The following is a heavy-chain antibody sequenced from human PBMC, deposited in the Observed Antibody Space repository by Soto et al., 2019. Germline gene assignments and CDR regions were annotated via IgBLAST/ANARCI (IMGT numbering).Heavy chain of an antibody. J-gene: IGHJ4*02. CDR2: NSYSGST. Sequence: SETLSLTCTVTVGSTSSYYWSWLRQPPGKGLEWIGYNSYSGSTDYNPSLKSRVTISVDTSKNQFSLKLSSATAADSAVYYCAREYGDYLDYWGQGTLVTVSS. CDR3: AREYGDYLDY. V-gene: IGHV4-59*01. CDR1: VGSTSSYY. D-gene: IGHD4-17*01.